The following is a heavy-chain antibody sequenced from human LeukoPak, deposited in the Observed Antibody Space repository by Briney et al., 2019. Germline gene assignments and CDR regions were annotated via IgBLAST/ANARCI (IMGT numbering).Heavy chain of an antibody. V-gene: IGHV4-59*01. CDR1: GGSISSYY. CDR3: ARGSGWLKPFDY. D-gene: IGHD6-19*01. Sequence: SETLSLTCTVSGGSISSYYWSWIRQPPGKGLEWIGYIYYSGSTNYNPSLKSRVTISVDTSKNQFSLKLSSVTAADTAVYYCARGSGWLKPFDYWGQGTLVTVSS. J-gene: IGHJ4*02. CDR2: IYYSGST.